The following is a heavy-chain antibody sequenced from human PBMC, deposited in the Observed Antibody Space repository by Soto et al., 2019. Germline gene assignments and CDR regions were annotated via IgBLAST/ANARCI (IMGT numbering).Heavy chain of an antibody. CDR3: ARDSYGLDY. J-gene: IGHJ4*02. V-gene: IGHV3-30*03. D-gene: IGHD5-18*01. CDR1: GFTFSSYG. CDR2: ISYDGSNK. Sequence: QVQLVESGGGVVQPGRSLRLSCAASGFTFSSYGMHWVRQAPGKGLEWVAVISYDGSNKYYADSVKGRFTISRDNSKNTLYLQMNSLRAEDTAVYYCARDSYGLDYWGQGTLVTVSS.